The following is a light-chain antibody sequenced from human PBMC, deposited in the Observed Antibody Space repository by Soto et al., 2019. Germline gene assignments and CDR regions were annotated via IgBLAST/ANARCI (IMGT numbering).Light chain of an antibody. CDR3: SAGDDSLNGRV. J-gene: IGLJ2*01. CDR2: YDD. V-gene: IGLV1-36*01. CDR1: SSNIGSNA. Sequence: QSVLTQPPSVSEAPRQRVTISCSGSSSNIGSNAVNWYQQLPGRAPTLLIYYDDLLPSGVSDRFSGSKYGTSASLAISGLQSEDEDDYYCSAGDDSLNGRVFGGGTKLTVL.